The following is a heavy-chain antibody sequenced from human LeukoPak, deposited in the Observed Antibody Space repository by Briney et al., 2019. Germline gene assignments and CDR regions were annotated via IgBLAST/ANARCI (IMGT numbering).Heavy chain of an antibody. CDR1: GFVFNSHP. D-gene: IGHD1-14*01. CDR2: ISGTGHNT. J-gene: IGHJ4*02. Sequence: GGFLRLSCAASGFVFNSHPMHWVRQAPGKGLECVSAISGTGHNTYYANSVKGRFTISRDNSRNTLYLQMGSLRAEDAALYYCAREEPAGSIDCWGQGTLVTVSS. V-gene: IGHV3-64*01. CDR3: AREEPAGSIDC.